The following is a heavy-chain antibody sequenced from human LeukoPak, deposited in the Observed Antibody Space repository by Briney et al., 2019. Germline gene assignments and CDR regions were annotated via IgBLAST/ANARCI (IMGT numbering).Heavy chain of an antibody. D-gene: IGHD2-2*03. CDR2: INPNSGGT. V-gene: IGHV1-2*02. CDR1: GYTLTGYY. CDR3: ARGEIIGYCSSTSCYRLGWFDP. Sequence: ASVKVSCKASGYTLTGYYMHWVRQAPGQGLEWMGWINPNSGGTNYAQKFQGRVTMTRDTSISTAYMELSRLRSDDTAVYYCARGEIIGYCSSTSCYRLGWFDPWGQGTLVTVSS. J-gene: IGHJ5*02.